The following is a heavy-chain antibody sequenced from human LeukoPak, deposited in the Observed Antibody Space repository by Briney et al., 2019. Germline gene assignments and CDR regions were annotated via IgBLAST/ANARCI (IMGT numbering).Heavy chain of an antibody. J-gene: IGHJ4*02. CDR1: GGSISSSSYY. CDR3: ASTYYYDSSGYSTFDS. Sequence: SETLSLTCTVSGGSISSSSYYWGWIRQPPGKGLERIGSIYYSGSTYYNPSLKSRVTISVDTSKNQFSLKLSSVTAADTAVYYCASTYYYDSSGYSTFDSWGQGTLVTVSS. V-gene: IGHV4-39*01. CDR2: IYYSGST. D-gene: IGHD3-22*01.